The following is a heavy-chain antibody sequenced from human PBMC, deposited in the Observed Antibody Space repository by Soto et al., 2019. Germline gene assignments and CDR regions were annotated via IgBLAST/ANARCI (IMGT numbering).Heavy chain of an antibody. CDR3: AREGYYSNSRGDYYGNWFDP. D-gene: IGHD3-22*01. CDR1: GLTFSSYA. V-gene: IGHV3-30*04. CDR2: VSYDGTYK. Sequence: PGGSLRLSCETSGLTFSSYALHWVRQAPGKGLKWVAVVSYDGTYKYYADSVKGRLTIPRDNSRNPLYMQMNSLTVEDTAVYYCAREGYYSNSRGDYYGNWFDPWGQGTRVTVSS. J-gene: IGHJ5*02.